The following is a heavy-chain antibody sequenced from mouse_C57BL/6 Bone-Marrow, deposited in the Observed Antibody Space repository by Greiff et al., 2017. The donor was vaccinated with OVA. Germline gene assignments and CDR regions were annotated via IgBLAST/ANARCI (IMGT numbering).Heavy chain of an antibody. CDR1: GYSITSGYY. CDR3: ARGYYYGSSWFAY. CDR2: ISYDGSN. J-gene: IGHJ3*01. Sequence: EVKLVESGPGLVKPSQSLSLTCSVTGYSITSGYYWNWIRQFPGNKLEWMGYISYDGSNNYNPSLKNRISITRDTSKNQFFLKLNSVTTEDTATYYCARGYYYGSSWFAYWGQGTLVTVSA. D-gene: IGHD1-1*01. V-gene: IGHV3-6*01.